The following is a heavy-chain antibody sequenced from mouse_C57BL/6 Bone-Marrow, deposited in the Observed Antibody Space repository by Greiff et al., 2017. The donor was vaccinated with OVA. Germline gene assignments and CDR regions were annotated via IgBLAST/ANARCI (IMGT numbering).Heavy chain of an antibody. CDR3: ARAGNWDGIFFYYAMDD. J-gene: IGHJ4*01. D-gene: IGHD4-1*01. CDR1: GYSITSGYY. V-gene: IGHV3-6*01. CDR2: ISYDGSN. Sequence: EVKLVESGPGLVKPSQSLSLTCSVTGYSITSGYYWNWIRQFPGNKLEWVGYISYDGSNNYNPSLKNRISITRDTSKNQFFLKLNSVTTEDTATYYCARAGNWDGIFFYYAMDDWGQGTSVTVSS.